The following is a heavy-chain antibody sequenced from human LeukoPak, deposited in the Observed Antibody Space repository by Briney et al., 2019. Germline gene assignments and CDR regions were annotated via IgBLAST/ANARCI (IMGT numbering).Heavy chain of an antibody. CDR3: ARGYGSGSYSYYYGMDV. Sequence: TGGSLRLSCAASGFTFSDYYMSWIRQAPGKGLEWVSYISSSGSTIYCADSVKGRFTISRDNAKNSLYLQMNSLRAEDTAVYYCARGYGSGSYSYYYGMDVWGQGTTVTVSS. J-gene: IGHJ6*02. V-gene: IGHV3-11*01. CDR1: GFTFSDYY. D-gene: IGHD3-10*01. CDR2: ISSSGSTI.